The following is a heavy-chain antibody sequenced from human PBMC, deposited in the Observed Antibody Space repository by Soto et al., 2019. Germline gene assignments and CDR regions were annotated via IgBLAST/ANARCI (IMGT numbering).Heavy chain of an antibody. Sequence: PSETLSLTCTVSGGSISSSSYYWGWIRQPPGKGLEWIGSIYYSGSTYYNPSLKSRVTISVDTSKNQFSLKLSSVTAADTAVYYCARSEGDDYDSSHAAFWGQGTLVTVS. CDR1: GGSISSSSYY. J-gene: IGHJ1*01. CDR2: IYYSGST. D-gene: IGHD3-22*01. CDR3: ARSEGDDYDSSHAAF. V-gene: IGHV4-39*07.